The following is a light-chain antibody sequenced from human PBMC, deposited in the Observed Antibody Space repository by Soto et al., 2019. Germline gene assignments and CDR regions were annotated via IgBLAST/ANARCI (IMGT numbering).Light chain of an antibody. Sequence: QSALTQPASVSGSPGQSITISCTGTSSDVGSYNLVSWYQQHPGKAPKLMIYEGSKRPSGVSNRFSGSKSGNTASLTISGLQAEDEADYYCCSYAGRSTYVFGTGTKVNVL. CDR2: EGS. CDR3: CSYAGRSTYV. V-gene: IGLV2-23*01. CDR1: SSDVGSYNL. J-gene: IGLJ1*01.